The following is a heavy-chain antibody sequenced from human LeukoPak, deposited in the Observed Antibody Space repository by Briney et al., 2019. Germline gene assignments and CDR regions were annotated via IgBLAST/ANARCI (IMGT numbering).Heavy chain of an antibody. CDR3: AKWGRLLSSGYHYYFDY. V-gene: IGHV3-23*01. Sequence: GRSLRLSCAASGFTFDDYAMHWVRQAPGKGLEWVSAISGSGGSTYYADSVKGRFTISRDNSKNTLYLQMNSLRAEDTAVYYCAKWGRLLSSGYHYYFDYWGQGTLVTVSS. D-gene: IGHD3-22*01. CDR2: ISGSGGST. CDR1: GFTFDDYA. J-gene: IGHJ4*02.